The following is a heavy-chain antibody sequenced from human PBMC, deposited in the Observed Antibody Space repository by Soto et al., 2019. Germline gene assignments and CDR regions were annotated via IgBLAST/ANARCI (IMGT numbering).Heavy chain of an antibody. J-gene: IGHJ3*02. CDR2: ISSSSSTI. CDR1: GFTFSSYS. Sequence: GGSLRLSCAASGFTFSSYSMNWVRQAPGKGLEWVSYISSSSSTIYHADSVKGRFTISRDNAKNSLYLQMNSLRDEDTAVYYCARDSRPYYDILTGQSDAFDIWGQGTMVTVSS. V-gene: IGHV3-48*02. CDR3: ARDSRPYYDILTGQSDAFDI. D-gene: IGHD3-9*01.